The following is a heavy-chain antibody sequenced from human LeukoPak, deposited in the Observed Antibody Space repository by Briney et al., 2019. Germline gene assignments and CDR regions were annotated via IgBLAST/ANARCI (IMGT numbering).Heavy chain of an antibody. CDR1: GFTFSSHS. V-gene: IGHV3-21*04. Sequence: GGSLRPSCAASGFTFSSHSMNWVRQAPGKGLEWVSYISSGGSYISYADSVKGRFTISRDNSKNTLYLQMNSLRAEDTAVYYCANPPDGYWGQGTLVTVSS. CDR3: ANPPDGY. D-gene: IGHD5-24*01. J-gene: IGHJ4*02. CDR2: ISSGGSYI.